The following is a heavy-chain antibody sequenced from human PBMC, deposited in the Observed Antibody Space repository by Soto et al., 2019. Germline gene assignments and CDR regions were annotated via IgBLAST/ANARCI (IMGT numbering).Heavy chain of an antibody. D-gene: IGHD6-19*01. CDR2: ISSNGRNT. CDR1: GFAFSSYW. J-gene: IGHJ4*02. Sequence: EVQLVESGGGLVQPGGSLRLSCAASGFAFSSYWMQWVRQAPGKGPVWVSRISSNGRNTTYADPVKGRFTVFRDNAKNTLHLQMTSLRDDDTAVYYCVKASTVTGVGGYRWGQGTLVTVSS. V-gene: IGHV3-74*03. CDR3: VKASTVTGVGGYR.